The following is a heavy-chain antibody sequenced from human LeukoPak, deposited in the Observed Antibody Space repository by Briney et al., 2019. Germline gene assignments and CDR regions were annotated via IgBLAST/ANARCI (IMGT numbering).Heavy chain of an antibody. CDR1: GGSITNYY. J-gene: IGHJ4*02. CDR2: IYYSGNT. D-gene: IGHD3-22*01. CDR3: ARGRIWYDSTGYYY. Sequence: SETLSLTCTVSGGSITNYYWSWIRQPPGKGLEWIGYIYYSGNTNYNPSLKSRVTISVDTSKNQFSLKLYSVTAADTAVYYCARGRIWYDSTGYYYWGQGTLVTVFS. V-gene: IGHV4-59*01.